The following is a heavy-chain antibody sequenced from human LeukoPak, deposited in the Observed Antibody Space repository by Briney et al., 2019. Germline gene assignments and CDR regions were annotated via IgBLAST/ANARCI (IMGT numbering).Heavy chain of an antibody. CDR1: GGSISSSSYY. D-gene: IGHD5-24*01. J-gene: IGHJ6*02. CDR2: IYYSGST. V-gene: IGHV4-39*07. Sequence: SETLSLTCTVSGGSISSSSYYWGWIRQPPGKGLEWIGSIYYSGSTYYNPSLKSRVTISVDTSKNQFSLKLSSVTAADTAIYYCASRLVDTYYYYGLDVWGQGTTVTVSS. CDR3: ASRLVDTYYYYGLDV.